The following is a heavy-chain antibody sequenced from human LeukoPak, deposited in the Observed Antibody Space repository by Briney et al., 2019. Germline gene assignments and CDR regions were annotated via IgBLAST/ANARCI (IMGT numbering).Heavy chain of an antibody. J-gene: IGHJ4*02. CDR2: IKQDGSEI. V-gene: IGHV3-7*03. CDR1: GFTLSSYW. Sequence: GGSLRLSCAASGFTLSSYWMIWVRQAPGKGLEWVANIKQDGSEISYVDSVKGRFTISRDNAKNSLDLQMNSLRVEDTAVYYCARLGPASSGWPESFDYWGQGTLVTVSS. D-gene: IGHD6-19*01. CDR3: ARLGPASSGWPESFDY.